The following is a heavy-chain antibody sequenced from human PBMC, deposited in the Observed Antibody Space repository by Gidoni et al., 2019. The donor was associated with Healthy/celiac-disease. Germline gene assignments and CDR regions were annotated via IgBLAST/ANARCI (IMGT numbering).Heavy chain of an antibody. Sequence: DSVKGRFTISRDNSKNTLYLQMNSLRAEDTAVYYCARDQKFAGYSHWGQGTLVTVSS. D-gene: IGHD5-18*01. J-gene: IGHJ4*02. V-gene: IGHV3-53*01. CDR3: ARDQKFAGYSH.